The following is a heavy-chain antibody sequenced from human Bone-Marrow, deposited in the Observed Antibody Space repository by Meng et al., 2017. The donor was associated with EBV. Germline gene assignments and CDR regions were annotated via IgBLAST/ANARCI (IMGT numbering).Heavy chain of an antibody. CDR3: ASIAAGSFDP. V-gene: IGHV4-34*01. Sequence: QVQLQQWGAGLLRPSETLSLSCAVYGGSFSGHSWSWIRQPPGKGLDPSLKTRVTISVDTSKNQFSLKLSSVTAADTAVYYCASIAAGSFDPWGQGTLVTVSS. J-gene: IGHJ5*02. D-gene: IGHD6-13*01. CDR1: GGSFSGHS.